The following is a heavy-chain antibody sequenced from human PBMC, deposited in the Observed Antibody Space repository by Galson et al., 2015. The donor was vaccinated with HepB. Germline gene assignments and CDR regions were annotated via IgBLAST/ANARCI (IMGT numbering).Heavy chain of an antibody. CDR2: IWYDGSTS. D-gene: IGHD6-6*01. Sequence: SLRLSCAASGFSFRRFGMHWVRQAPGKGLEWVAGIWYDGSTSYYADSVKGRFTISRDISKSTLFLQMNSLRAEDTAVYYCVRGGGIIGAAPCDYWGQGTLVAVSP. CDR3: VRGGGIIGAAPCDY. CDR1: GFSFRRFG. J-gene: IGHJ4*02. V-gene: IGHV3-33*08.